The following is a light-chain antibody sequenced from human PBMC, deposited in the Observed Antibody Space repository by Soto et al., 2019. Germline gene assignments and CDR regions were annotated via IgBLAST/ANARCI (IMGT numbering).Light chain of an antibody. CDR1: QSASTF. V-gene: IGKV1-5*01. CDR3: QEYETFSPWT. Sequence: IPMTPCPSTLSASVGERVTITFRARQSASTFLAWYQQKPGQAPKLLIYDASTLQSGVPSRFSASGSGTEFTLAISSLQPDDFATYYCQEYETFSPWTVGQGAKVDI. CDR2: DAS. J-gene: IGKJ1*01.